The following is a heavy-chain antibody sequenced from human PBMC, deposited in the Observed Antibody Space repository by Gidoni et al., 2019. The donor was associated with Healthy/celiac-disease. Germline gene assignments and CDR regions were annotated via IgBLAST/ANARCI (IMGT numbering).Heavy chain of an antibody. CDR3: ARTSYDYIWGSYYYHYGMDV. CDR2: MNPNSGNT. J-gene: IGHJ6*02. Sequence: QVQLVQSGAEVKKPGASVKVSCKASGYTFTSYDINWVRQATGQGLEWMGWMNPNSGNTGYAQKFQGRVTMTRNTSISTAYMELSSLRSEDTAVYYCARTSYDYIWGSYYYHYGMDVWGQGTTVTVSS. V-gene: IGHV1-8*01. CDR1: GYTFTSYD. D-gene: IGHD3-16*01.